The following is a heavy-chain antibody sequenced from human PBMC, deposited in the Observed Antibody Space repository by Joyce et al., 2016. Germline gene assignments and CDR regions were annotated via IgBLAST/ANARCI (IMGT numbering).Heavy chain of an antibody. Sequence: QMRLVQSGTEVKKPGSSVKVSCKASGDSFSSYAFNWVRQAPGQGLEWLGGSISIFGTTSYAQKCQGRLTMSADESTSTAYMELSSLTSADTAVYYCARSETDGFDIWGQGTLVT. CDR1: GDSFSSYA. D-gene: IGHD3-3*01. CDR2: SISIFGTT. CDR3: ARSETDGFDI. V-gene: IGHV1-69*01. J-gene: IGHJ3*02.